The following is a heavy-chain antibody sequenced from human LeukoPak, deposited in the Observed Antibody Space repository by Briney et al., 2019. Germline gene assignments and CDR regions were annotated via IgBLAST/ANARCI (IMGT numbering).Heavy chain of an antibody. V-gene: IGHV4-34*01. CDR3: ASLRPHSGYGYYFDC. J-gene: IGHJ4*02. D-gene: IGHD5-12*01. CDR2: IYYSGST. CDR1: GGSFSGYY. Sequence: SETLSLTCAVYGGSFSGYYWSWIRQPPGKGLEWIGSIYYSGSTYYNPSLKSRVTISVDTSKNQFSLKLNSVTAADTAVYYCASLRPHSGYGYYFDCWGQGTLVTVSS.